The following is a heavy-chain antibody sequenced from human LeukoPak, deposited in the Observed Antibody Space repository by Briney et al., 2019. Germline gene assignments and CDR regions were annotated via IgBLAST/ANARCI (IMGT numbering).Heavy chain of an antibody. D-gene: IGHD5-24*01. CDR1: GGSISSCGYY. V-gene: IGHV4-31*03. CDR3: ARGGRPKSWLNNNWFDP. Sequence: PSQTLSLTCTVSGGSISSCGYYWSWNRQHPGQGLVWHGNIYYSGSTYYNPSLKSRVIRSVDTSKNQSSLKLSSVTAADTAVYYCARGGRPKSWLNNNWFDPWGQGTLVTVSS. CDR2: IYYSGST. J-gene: IGHJ5*02.